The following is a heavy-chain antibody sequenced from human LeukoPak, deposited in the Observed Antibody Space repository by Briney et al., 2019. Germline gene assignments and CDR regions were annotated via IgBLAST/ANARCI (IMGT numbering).Heavy chain of an antibody. CDR3: ALLGYCSSTSCYTEEGNYFDY. CDR2: IYYSVST. D-gene: IGHD2-2*02. V-gene: IGHV4-39*02. CDR1: GGSISSSSYY. J-gene: IGHJ4*02. Sequence: SETLSLTCTVSGGSISSSSYYWGWIRQPPGKGLEWIGSIYYSVSTYYNPSLKSRVTISVDTSKNHFSLKLSSVTAADPAVYYCALLGYCSSTSCYTEEGNYFDYWGQGTLVTVSS.